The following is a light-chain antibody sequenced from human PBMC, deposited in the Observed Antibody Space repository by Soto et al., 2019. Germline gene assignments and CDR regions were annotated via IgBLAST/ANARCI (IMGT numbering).Light chain of an antibody. V-gene: IGKV1-39*01. CDR1: QTISDY. J-gene: IGKJ1*01. CDR2: GAS. CDR3: QQSYRTPLT. Sequence: DIQMTQSPSSLSASVGDRVTITCRASQTISDYLNWYQQKPGKAPKLLIYGASSLQSGVPSRFSGSESGTDFTLTIRSLQPEDFATYYCQQSYRTPLTFGQGTRVEIK.